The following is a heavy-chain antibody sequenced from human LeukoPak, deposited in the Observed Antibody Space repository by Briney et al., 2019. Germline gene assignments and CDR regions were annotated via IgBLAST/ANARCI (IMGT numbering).Heavy chain of an antibody. CDR1: GFTFSSYW. CDR3: ARDDYGGLFDY. Sequence: GGSLRLSCAASGFTFSSYWMTWVRQAPGKGLEWVANIKYDGSEKDYMDSVKGRFTISRDNAKNSLYLQMNSLRAEDTAVYYCARDDYGGLFDYWGQGTLVTVSS. J-gene: IGHJ4*02. V-gene: IGHV3-7*01. CDR2: IKYDGSEK. D-gene: IGHD4-23*01.